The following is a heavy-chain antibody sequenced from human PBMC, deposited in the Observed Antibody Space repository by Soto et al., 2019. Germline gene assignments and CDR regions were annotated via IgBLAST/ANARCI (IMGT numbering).Heavy chain of an antibody. CDR2: VYYSGST. J-gene: IGHJ5*02. D-gene: IGHD4-4*01. CDR3: AITVTSLYNWFDP. CDR1: GGSISGYY. V-gene: IGHV4-59*08. Sequence: QVQLQESGPGLVKPSETLSLTCTVSGGSISGYYWCWIRQSPEKGLEWIGHVYYSGSTKYNRSLKSRVTISVDTSKNQFSLYLTSVTAADTAVYYCAITVTSLYNWFDPWGQGILVTVSS.